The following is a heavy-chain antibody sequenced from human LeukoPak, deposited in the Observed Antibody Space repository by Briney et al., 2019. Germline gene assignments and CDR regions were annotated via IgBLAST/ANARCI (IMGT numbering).Heavy chain of an antibody. D-gene: IGHD3-10*01. Sequence: PSETLSLTCTVSGGSISSYYWIWIRQPPGKGLEWIGYISYSGSTNYNPSLKSRVTISVDTSKNQFSLKLSSVTAADTAVYYCAGSGRPRWPSDAFDIWGQGTMVTVSS. CDR1: GGSISSYY. CDR2: ISYSGST. V-gene: IGHV4-59*03. CDR3: AGSGRPRWPSDAFDI. J-gene: IGHJ3*02.